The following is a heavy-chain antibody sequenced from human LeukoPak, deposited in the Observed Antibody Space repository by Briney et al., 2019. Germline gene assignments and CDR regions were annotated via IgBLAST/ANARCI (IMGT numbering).Heavy chain of an antibody. V-gene: IGHV1-8*01. CDR2: MNPNSGNT. CDR3: ATAPYYYDSSVDY. J-gene: IGHJ4*02. CDR1: GYTFTSYD. Sequence: GASVKVSCKASGYTFTSYDINWVRQATGQGLEWMGWMNPNSGNTGYAQKFQGRVTMTRNTSISTAHMELSSLRSEDTAVYYCATAPYYYDSSVDYWGQGTLVTVSS. D-gene: IGHD3-22*01.